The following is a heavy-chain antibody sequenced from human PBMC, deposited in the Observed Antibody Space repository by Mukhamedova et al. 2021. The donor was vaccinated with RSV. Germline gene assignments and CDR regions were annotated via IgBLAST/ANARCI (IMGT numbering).Heavy chain of an antibody. CDR2: IIPIFGTT. J-gene: IGHJ6*03. V-gene: IGHV1-69*01. CDR3: ARSQYGELSGYYYYYYYMDV. Sequence: GQGLEWMGGIIPIFGTTDDVQKFQGRVTITADESTSTAYMELSSLRSEDTAVYYCARSQYGELSGYYYYYYYMDVWGKGTTVTVSS. D-gene: IGHD3-16*02.